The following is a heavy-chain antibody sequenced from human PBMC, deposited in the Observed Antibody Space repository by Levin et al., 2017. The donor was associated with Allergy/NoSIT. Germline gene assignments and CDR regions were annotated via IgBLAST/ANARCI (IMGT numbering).Heavy chain of an antibody. D-gene: IGHD4-17*01. Sequence: GGSLRLSCTASGFNFSIYGVNWVRQAPGKGLEWVSSIRSSGTHIYYADSVKGRFTISRDNAKNSLYLQMSSLRAEDTGVYHCAREQGGDNRAYGMDVWGQGTTVTVSS. CDR3: AREQGGDNRAYGMDV. V-gene: IGHV3-21*06. CDR2: IRSSGTHI. CDR1: GFNFSIYG. J-gene: IGHJ6*02.